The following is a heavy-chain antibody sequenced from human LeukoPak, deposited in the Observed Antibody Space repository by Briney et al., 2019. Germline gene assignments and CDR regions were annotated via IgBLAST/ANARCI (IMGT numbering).Heavy chain of an antibody. CDR1: GGSFSGYY. Sequence: SETLSLTRAVYGGSFSGYYWSWIRQPPGKGLEWIGEINHSGSTNYNPSLKSRVTISVDTSKNQFSLKLSSVTATDTAVYYCARGYCSGGSCYDYWGQGTLVTVSS. CDR2: INHSGST. CDR3: ARGYCSGGSCYDY. D-gene: IGHD2-15*01. V-gene: IGHV4-34*01. J-gene: IGHJ4*02.